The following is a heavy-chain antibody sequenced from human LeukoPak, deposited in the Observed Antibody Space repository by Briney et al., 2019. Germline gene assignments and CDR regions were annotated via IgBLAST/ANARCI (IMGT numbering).Heavy chain of an antibody. CDR3: ARFVREGYLYYYYMDV. V-gene: IGHV3-53*01. CDR2: IYSGGST. Sequence: TGGSLRLSCAASGFTFSSYGMHWVRQAPGKGLEWVSVIYSGGSTYYADSVKGRFTISRDNSKNTLYLQMNSLRAEDTAVYYCARFVREGYLYYYYMDVWGKGTTVTISS. D-gene: IGHD3-16*02. CDR1: GFTFSSYG. J-gene: IGHJ6*03.